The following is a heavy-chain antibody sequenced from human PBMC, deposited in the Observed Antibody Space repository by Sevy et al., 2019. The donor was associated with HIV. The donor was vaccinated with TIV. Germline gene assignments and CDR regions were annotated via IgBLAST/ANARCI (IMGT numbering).Heavy chain of an antibody. V-gene: IGHV3-53*01. J-gene: IGHJ4*02. CDR2: IYAGGTA. CDR1: GFDIRSNY. CDR3: ASEYCSRGSCFFDY. D-gene: IGHD2-15*01. Sequence: GGSLRLSCVVYGFDIRSNYMSWVRQAPGKGLEWVSHIYAGGTAYYADSVKGRFTFSRDDSKNTVSLQMRSLRVEDSAVDYCASEYCSRGSCFFDYWGQGIQVTVSS.